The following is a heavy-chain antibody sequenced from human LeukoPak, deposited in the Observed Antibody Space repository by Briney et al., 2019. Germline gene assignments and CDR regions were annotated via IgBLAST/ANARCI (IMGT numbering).Heavy chain of an antibody. Sequence: GGSLRLSCAASRFTVSRNYMTWVRQAPGKGLEWVSVIYSDGKTYYTDSVKGRFTISRDNSKNTLSLQMNSLRAEDTAVYYCASLERWLQFWGQGTLVTVSS. D-gene: IGHD5-24*01. CDR2: IYSDGKT. CDR3: ASLERWLQF. V-gene: IGHV3-53*01. CDR1: RFTVSRNY. J-gene: IGHJ4*02.